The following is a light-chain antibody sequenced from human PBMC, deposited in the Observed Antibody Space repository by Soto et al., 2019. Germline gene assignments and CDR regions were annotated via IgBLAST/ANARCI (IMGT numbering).Light chain of an antibody. CDR1: QSVSSTY. Sequence: IVLTPSPCTLSLSQGARATLSCRASQSVSSTYLAWYQQKHGQAPRLLIYGASSRATGIPDRFSGSGSGTDFTLTISRLEPEDFAVYYCQQYGRSPWTFGQGTKV. CDR2: GAS. CDR3: QQYGRSPWT. V-gene: IGKV3-20*01. J-gene: IGKJ1*01.